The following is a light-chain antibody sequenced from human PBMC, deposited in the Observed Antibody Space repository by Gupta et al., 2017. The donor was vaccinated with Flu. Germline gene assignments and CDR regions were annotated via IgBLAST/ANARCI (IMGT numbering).Light chain of an antibody. Sequence: QSVLTQPPSASGTPGQRVTISCSGSNSTIGSHYAVWYQQFPGTAPKLLIYRNNERPSGVPGRFSCSKAGTSGPLVIRGLRAEDEADYYWATWDDSLGGVFGGGTKLTVL. V-gene: IGLV1-47*01. CDR1: NSTIGSHY. CDR2: RNN. J-gene: IGLJ3*02. CDR3: ATWDDSLGGV.